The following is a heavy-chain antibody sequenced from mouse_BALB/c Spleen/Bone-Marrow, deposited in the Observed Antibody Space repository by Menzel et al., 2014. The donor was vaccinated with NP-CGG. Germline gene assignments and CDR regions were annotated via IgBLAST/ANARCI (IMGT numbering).Heavy chain of an antibody. CDR2: INPSNGRT. CDR3: TNYGYD. J-gene: IGHJ2*01. Sequence: VQLQQSGAELVKPGASVKLSCKASGYTFTSSWMHWVKLRPGQGFEWIGEINPSNGRTNYNEKFKRRATLTVDKSSSTAYMQLSSLTSEDSAVYYCTNYGYDRGRGTTLTVSS. D-gene: IGHD1-2*01. V-gene: IGHV1S81*02. CDR1: GYTFTSSW.